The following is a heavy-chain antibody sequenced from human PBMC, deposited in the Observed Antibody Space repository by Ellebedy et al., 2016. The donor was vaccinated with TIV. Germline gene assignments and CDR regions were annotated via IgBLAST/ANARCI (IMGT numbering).Heavy chain of an antibody. D-gene: IGHD2-2*01. CDR2: ISGSGDST. CDR3: AKDRTIGVAGQIFDF. CDR1: GFTFSTYG. V-gene: IGHV3-23*01. Sequence: GGSLRLXXAASGFTFSTYGMSWVRQAPGKGLEWVSAISGSGDSTYYADSVKGLFIISRDNSKNTLFLQMNSLRAEDTATYYCAKDRTIGVAGQIFDFWGLGTLVTVSS. J-gene: IGHJ4*02.